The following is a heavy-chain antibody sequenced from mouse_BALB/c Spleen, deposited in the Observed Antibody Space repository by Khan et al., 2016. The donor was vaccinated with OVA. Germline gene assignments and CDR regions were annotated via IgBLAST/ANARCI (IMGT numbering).Heavy chain of an antibody. CDR2: INTHSGVP. V-gene: IGHV9-4*02. CDR1: GYTFTTAG. J-gene: IGHJ2*01. D-gene: IGHD4-1*01. Sequence: QIQLVQSGPELKKPGETVRISCKASGYTFTTAGMQWVQKMPGKGLEWIGWINTHSGVPKYAEDFKGRFAFSLETSASTAYLQISNLKNEDTATYFCARDSYLGVFDYWGQGTTLTVSS. CDR3: ARDSYLGVFDY.